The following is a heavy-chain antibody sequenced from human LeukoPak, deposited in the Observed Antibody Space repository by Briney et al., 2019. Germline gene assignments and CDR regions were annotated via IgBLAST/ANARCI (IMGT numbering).Heavy chain of an antibody. J-gene: IGHJ4*02. D-gene: IGHD3-16*01. V-gene: IGHV1-2*02. CDR3: APTAEAYTSWWKV. CDR1: GYKFTDDY. CDR2: INPDSGFT. Sequence: GASVKVSCKASGYKFTDDYMHWVRQAPGQGLEFMGWINPDSGFTNYAQKFKGRVTMTRDTSISTAYLEVRSLTSDDTAVYYCAPTAEAYTSWWKVWGQGTLFTVSS.